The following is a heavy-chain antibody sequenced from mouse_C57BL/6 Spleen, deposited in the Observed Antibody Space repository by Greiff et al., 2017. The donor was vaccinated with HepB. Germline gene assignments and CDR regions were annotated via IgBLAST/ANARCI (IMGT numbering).Heavy chain of an antibody. J-gene: IGHJ4*01. CDR2: ISSGSSTI. Sequence: EAQVVESGGGLVKPGGSLKLSCAASGFTFSDYGMHWVRQAPEKGLEWVAYISSGSSTIYYADTVKGRFTISRDNAKNTLFLQMTSLRSEDTAMYYCEKKLGYYCAMDDWGQGTTVTVSS. V-gene: IGHV5-17*01. D-gene: IGHD4-1*01. CDR3: EKKLGYYCAMDD. CDR1: GFTFSDYG.